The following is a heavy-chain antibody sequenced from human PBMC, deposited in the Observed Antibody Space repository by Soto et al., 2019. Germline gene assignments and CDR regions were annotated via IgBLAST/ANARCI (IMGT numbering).Heavy chain of an antibody. J-gene: IGHJ4*02. D-gene: IGHD3-9*01. CDR2: ISSDGDLR. Sequence: EVHLLGSGGDLVKPGGSLRLSCEVSGFTFNNFAMSWVRQSPGKGLEWVSTISSDGDLRHYAESVKGRFTISRDNSKSSLFLQMNSLRAEDTARYFCAKVRQRFLDILTGATNFDSWGQGTMVTVSS. CDR3: AKVRQRFLDILTGATNFDS. V-gene: IGHV3-23*01. CDR1: GFTFNNFA.